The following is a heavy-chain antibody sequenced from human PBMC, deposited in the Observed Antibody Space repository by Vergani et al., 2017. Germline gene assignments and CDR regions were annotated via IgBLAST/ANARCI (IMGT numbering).Heavy chain of an antibody. D-gene: IGHD2-2*01. Sequence: QVQLQESGPGLVKPSETLSLTCTVSGGSISSYYWSWIRQPPGKGLEWIWYIYYSGSTNYNPSLKSRVTISVDTSKNQFSLKLSSVTAADTAVYYCARAPALDYWGQGTLVTVSS. J-gene: IGHJ4*02. CDR1: GGSISSYY. CDR2: IYYSGST. CDR3: ARAPALDY. V-gene: IGHV4-59*01.